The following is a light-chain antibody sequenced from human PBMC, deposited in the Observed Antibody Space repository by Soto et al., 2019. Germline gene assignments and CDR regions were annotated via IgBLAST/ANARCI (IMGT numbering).Light chain of an antibody. J-gene: IGLJ3*02. Sequence: QSALTQPASVSGSPGQSITFSCTGTSSDVGTYNLVSWYQQRPGKAPKLMIFESTKRPSGVSNRFSGSKSGNTASLTISGLQAEDEADYYCCSYTGSYTLVFGGGTKVTVL. CDR1: SSDVGTYNL. V-gene: IGLV2-23*01. CDR3: CSYTGSYTLV. CDR2: EST.